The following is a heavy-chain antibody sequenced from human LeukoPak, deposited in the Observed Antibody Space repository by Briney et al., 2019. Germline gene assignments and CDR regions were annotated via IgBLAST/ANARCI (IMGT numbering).Heavy chain of an antibody. CDR2: MNPNSGNT. V-gene: IGHV1-8*01. Sequence: ASVKVSCKASGYTFTSYDINWVRQPTGQGLEWMGWMNPNSGNTGYAQKFRGRVTMTRNTSISTAYMELSSLRSEDTAVYYCAMKGITMVRGVIQVDWFDPWGQGPLVTVSS. J-gene: IGHJ5*02. CDR1: GYTFTSYD. CDR3: AMKGITMVRGVIQVDWFDP. D-gene: IGHD3-10*01.